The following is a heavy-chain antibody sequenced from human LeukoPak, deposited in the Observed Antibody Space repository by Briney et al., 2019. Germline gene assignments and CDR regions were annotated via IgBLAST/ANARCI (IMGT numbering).Heavy chain of an antibody. CDR1: GSTFSSYD. CDR2: MNPNSGDT. V-gene: IGHV1-8*02. CDR3: ARVGFGSYYDSSGYRSFDY. Sequence: ASVKVSCKASGSTFSSYDINWVRQATGQGLEWMGWMNPNSGDTGYTPRFQGRVTMTRDTSISTAYMELSSLRSEDTAVYYCARVGFGSYYDSSGYRSFDYWGQGTLVTVSS. J-gene: IGHJ4*02. D-gene: IGHD3-22*01.